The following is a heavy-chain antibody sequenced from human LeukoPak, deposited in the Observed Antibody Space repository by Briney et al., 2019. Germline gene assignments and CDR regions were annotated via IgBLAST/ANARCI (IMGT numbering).Heavy chain of an antibody. Sequence: GGSLRLSCAASGFTFNTYWMHWVRQVPGRGLEWVSRINGDESSTNYADSVKGRFTISRDNAKDTLYLHMNSLTAEDTAVYYCARGAKWAYYFDYWGQGTLVTVSS. J-gene: IGHJ4*02. CDR2: INGDESST. V-gene: IGHV3-74*01. CDR1: GFTFNTYW. D-gene: IGHD1-26*01. CDR3: ARGAKWAYYFDY.